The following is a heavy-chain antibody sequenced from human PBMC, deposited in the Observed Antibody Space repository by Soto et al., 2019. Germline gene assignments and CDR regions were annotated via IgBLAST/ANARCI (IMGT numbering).Heavy chain of an antibody. Sequence: ASVKVSYKPSGYSFSNFYVHWVRQAPGQGLEWMGIIDPSSGTTSYTQKFQERVTMTRDTSMSTVYMELSRLRSEDTAVYYCARGAVVVPNGLIAGMDVWGLGTTVTVS. CDR3: ARGAVVVPNGLIAGMDV. CDR2: IDPSSGTT. J-gene: IGHJ6*02. D-gene: IGHD2-15*01. CDR1: GYSFSNFY. V-gene: IGHV1-46*01.